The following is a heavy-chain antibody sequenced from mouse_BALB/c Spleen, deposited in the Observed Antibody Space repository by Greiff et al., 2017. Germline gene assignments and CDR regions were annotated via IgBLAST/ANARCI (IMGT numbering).Heavy chain of an antibody. CDR3: ASDGYYVDAMDY. CDR2: INPYNDGT. J-gene: IGHJ4*01. V-gene: IGHV1-14*01. Sequence: EVQVVESGPELVKPGASVKMSCKASGYTFTSYVMHWVKQKPGQGLEWIGYINPYNDGTKYNEKFKGKATLTSDKSSSTAYMELSSLTSEDSAVYYCASDGYYVDAMDYWGQGTSVTVSS. D-gene: IGHD2-3*01. CDR1: GYTFTSYV.